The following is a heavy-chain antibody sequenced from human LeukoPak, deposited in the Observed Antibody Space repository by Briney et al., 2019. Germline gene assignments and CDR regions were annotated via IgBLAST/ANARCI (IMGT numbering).Heavy chain of an antibody. CDR1: GGSISSYY. D-gene: IGHD6-13*01. CDR2: IYYSGST. V-gene: IGHV4-59*01. Sequence: SETLSLTCTVSGGSISSYYWSWIRQPPGKGLECIGYIYYSGSTNHNPSLKSRVTISVDTSKNQFSLKLSYVTAADTAVYYCARVSSSWSYGMDVWGKGTTVTVSS. CDR3: ARVSSSWSYGMDV. J-gene: IGHJ6*04.